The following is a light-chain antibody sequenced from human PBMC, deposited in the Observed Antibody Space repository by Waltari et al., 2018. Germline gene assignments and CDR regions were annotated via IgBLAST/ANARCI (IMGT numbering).Light chain of an antibody. Sequence: QSVLTQPPSVSAAPGEKVTISCSGSSSNIGRNFVSWYQQVPGAAPKVLIYGNKKRPSGIPERLSDSKLGTSATLGISGLQTGDEADYYCGTWDSSLSAAPVLFGGGTKLTVL. J-gene: IGLJ2*01. CDR1: SSNIGRNF. V-gene: IGLV1-51*01. CDR3: GTWDSSLSAAPVL. CDR2: GNK.